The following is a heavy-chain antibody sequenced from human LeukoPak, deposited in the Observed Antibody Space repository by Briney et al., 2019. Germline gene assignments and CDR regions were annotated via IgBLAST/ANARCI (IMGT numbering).Heavy chain of an antibody. D-gene: IGHD6-13*01. CDR1: RFTFSSYS. J-gene: IGHJ4*02. CDR2: ISSSGNYI. V-gene: IGHV3-21*01. CDR3: ARDSIQQQLVLEDRGYPYYFEH. Sequence: GGSLRLSCAASRFTFSSYSMNWVRQAPGKGVEGVSSISSSGNYIYYADSVKGRFTISRDNAKNSLYLQMNSLRAEDTAVYYCARDSIQQQLVLEDRGYPYYFEHWGQGTLVTVSS.